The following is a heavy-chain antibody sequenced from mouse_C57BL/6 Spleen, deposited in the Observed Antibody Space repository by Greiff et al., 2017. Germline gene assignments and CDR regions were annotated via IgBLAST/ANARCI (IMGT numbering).Heavy chain of an antibody. J-gene: IGHJ1*03. Sequence: QVQLQQPGAELVMPGASVKLSCKASGYTFTSYWMHWVKQRPGKGLEWIGRIDPSDSYTNYNQKFKGKSTLTVDNSSSTAYMQLSSLTSEDSAVYYCARPFITTVVAHWYFEVWGTGTTVTVSS. CDR2: IDPSDSYT. V-gene: IGHV1-69*01. CDR3: ARPFITTVVAHWYFEV. CDR1: GYTFTSYW. D-gene: IGHD1-1*01.